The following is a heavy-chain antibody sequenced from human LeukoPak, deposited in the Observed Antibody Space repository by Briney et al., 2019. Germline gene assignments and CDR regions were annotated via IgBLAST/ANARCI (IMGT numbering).Heavy chain of an antibody. J-gene: IGHJ4*02. D-gene: IGHD3-22*01. Sequence: SETLSLTCTVSGGSISSNNYYWGWVRQPPGKGLEWIGTIFYSGSTSYNPSLKSRVSISVDTSNNQFSLNLMSVTPADTAVYYCARDGNSDSSGYRFDYWGQGTLVTVSS. V-gene: IGHV4-39*07. CDR2: IFYSGST. CDR3: ARDGNSDSSGYRFDY. CDR1: GGSISSNNYY.